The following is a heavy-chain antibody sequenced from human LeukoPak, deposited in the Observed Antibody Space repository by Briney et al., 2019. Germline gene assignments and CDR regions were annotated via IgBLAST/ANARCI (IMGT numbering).Heavy chain of an antibody. J-gene: IGHJ4*02. CDR3: ARVDAALDY. CDR1: GGSISSYY. Sequence: LSLTCTVSGGSISSYYWSWIRQPPGKGLEWVSAISGSGGSTYYADSVKGRFTISRDNARNSLYLQMNSLRAEDTAIYYCARVDAALDYWGQGTLVTVSS. V-gene: IGHV3-11*04. CDR2: ISGSGGST. D-gene: IGHD6-6*01.